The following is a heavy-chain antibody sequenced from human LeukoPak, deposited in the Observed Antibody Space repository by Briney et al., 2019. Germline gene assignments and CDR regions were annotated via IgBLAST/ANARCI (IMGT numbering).Heavy chain of an antibody. J-gene: IGHJ5*02. Sequence: ASVKVSCKASGYTFTSYGISWVRQAPGQGLEWMGWISAYNGNTNYAQKLQGRVTMTTDTSTSTAYMELRSLRSDDTAVYYCARSSRIVVNNWFDPWGQGTLVTVSS. CDR2: ISAYNGNT. CDR1: GYTFTSYG. V-gene: IGHV1-18*01. D-gene: IGHD2-15*01. CDR3: ARSSRIVVNNWFDP.